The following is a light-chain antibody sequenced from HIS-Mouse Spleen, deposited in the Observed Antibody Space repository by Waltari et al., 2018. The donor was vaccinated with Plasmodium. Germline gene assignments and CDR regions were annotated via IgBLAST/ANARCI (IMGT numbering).Light chain of an antibody. V-gene: IGLV2-14*03. Sequence: QSALTQPASVSGSPGQSITIPCTGTSSDVGGYNYVPWYQQHPGKAPKLKIYDVSNRPSGVSNPFSGSKSGNPATLTSSGLQAEDEAAYYCRAYTSSTTLVFGGGTKLTVL. CDR3: RAYTSSTTLV. CDR1: SSDVGGYNY. J-gene: IGLJ2*01. CDR2: DVS.